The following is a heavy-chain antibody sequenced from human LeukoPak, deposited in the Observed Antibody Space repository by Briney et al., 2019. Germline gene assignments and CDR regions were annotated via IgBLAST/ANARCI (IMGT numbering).Heavy chain of an antibody. Sequence: GGSLRLSCAASGFTFSNAWMSWVRQAPGKGLEWVGRIKSKTDGGTTDYAAPVKGRFTISRDDSKNTLHLQMNSLKTEDTAVYYCTTDGVHCSSTSCSWGQGTLVTVSS. CDR3: TTDGVHCSSTSCS. CDR2: IKSKTDGGTT. J-gene: IGHJ5*02. V-gene: IGHV3-15*01. CDR1: GFTFSNAW. D-gene: IGHD2-2*01.